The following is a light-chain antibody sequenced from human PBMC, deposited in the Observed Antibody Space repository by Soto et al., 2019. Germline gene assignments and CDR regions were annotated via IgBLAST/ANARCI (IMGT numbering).Light chain of an antibody. CDR2: AAS. Sequence: DFHMTQSPSHLSASVGDRVPITCPGRQSISNFLNWVQPKPGNAPKVLISAASTLQSGVPPRFSGSESGTDFTLTISSLQPEDSASYYCQQYYNSVFTFGGGTKVDIK. V-gene: IGKV1-39*01. CDR1: QSISNF. CDR3: QQYYNSVFT. J-gene: IGKJ4*01.